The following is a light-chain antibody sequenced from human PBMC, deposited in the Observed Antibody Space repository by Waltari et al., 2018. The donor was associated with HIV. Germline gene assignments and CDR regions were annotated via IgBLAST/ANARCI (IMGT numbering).Light chain of an antibody. J-gene: IGLJ3*02. Sequence: SALTQPASVSGSPGQSITISCTGTSRDLGNYNLVSWYQQHPGKAPNLMIYEVDKRPSGVSNRFSGSKSGNTASLTISGLQAEDETDYYCCSYAGSSSLVFGGGTKLTVL. CDR2: EVD. CDR3: CSYAGSSSLV. V-gene: IGLV2-23*02. CDR1: SRDLGNYNL.